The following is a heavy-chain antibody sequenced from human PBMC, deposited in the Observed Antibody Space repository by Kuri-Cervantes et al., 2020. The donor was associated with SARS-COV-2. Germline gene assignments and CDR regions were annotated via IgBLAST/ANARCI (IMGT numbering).Heavy chain of an antibody. CDR3: ARPSGVGIDY. CDR2: MYYSGST. J-gene: IGHJ4*02. V-gene: IGHV4-39*01. CDR1: GGSISSSSYY. D-gene: IGHD7-27*01. Sequence: GSLRLSCTVSGGSISSSSYYWGWIRQPPGKGLEWIGSMYYSGSTYYNPSLKSRLTISVDTSKNQFSLKLSSVIAADTAVYYCARPSGVGIDYWGQGTLVTVSS.